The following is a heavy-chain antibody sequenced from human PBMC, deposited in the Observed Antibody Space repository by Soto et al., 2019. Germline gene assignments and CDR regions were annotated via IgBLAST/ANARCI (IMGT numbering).Heavy chain of an antibody. D-gene: IGHD3-10*01. CDR1: GGSFSGYY. Sequence: SETLSLTCAVYGGSFSGYYWNWIRQPPGKGLEWIGEINHSGSTNYNPSLKSRVTILVDTSKNQFSLKLSSVTAADTAVYYCARVSGIYYYGMDVWGQGTTVTVSS. J-gene: IGHJ6*02. V-gene: IGHV4-34*01. CDR3: ARVSGIYYYGMDV. CDR2: INHSGST.